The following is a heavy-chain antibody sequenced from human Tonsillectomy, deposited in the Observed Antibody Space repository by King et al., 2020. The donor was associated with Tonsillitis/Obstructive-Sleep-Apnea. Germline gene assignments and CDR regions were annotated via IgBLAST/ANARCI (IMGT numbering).Heavy chain of an antibody. CDR3: ARDRRYCSSTSCPEYASFDY. V-gene: IGHV3-74*01. Sequence: VQLVESGGGLVQPGGSLRLSCAASGFTFSSYWMHWVRQAPGKGLVWVSRINSDGSSTSYADSVKGRFTISRDNAKNTLYLQMNSLRAEDTAVYYCARDRRYCSSTSCPEYASFDYWGQGTLVTVSS. D-gene: IGHD2-2*01. CDR1: GFTFSSYW. J-gene: IGHJ4*02. CDR2: INSDGSST.